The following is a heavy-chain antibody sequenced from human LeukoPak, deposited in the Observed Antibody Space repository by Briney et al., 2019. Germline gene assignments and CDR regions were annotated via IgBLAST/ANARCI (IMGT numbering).Heavy chain of an antibody. CDR3: AKTQDIVVVVAPRWFDP. V-gene: IGHV3-23*01. J-gene: IGHJ5*02. Sequence: GGSLRLSCAASGFTFSSYAMSWVRQAPGKGLEWVSAISCSGGSTYYADSVKGRFTISRDNSKNTLYLQMNSLRAEDTAVYYCAKTQDIVVVVAPRWFDPWGQGTLVTVSS. CDR2: ISCSGGST. D-gene: IGHD2-15*01. CDR1: GFTFSSYA.